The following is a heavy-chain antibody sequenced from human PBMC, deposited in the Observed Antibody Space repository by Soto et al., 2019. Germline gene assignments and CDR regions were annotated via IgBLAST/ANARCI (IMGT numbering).Heavy chain of an antibody. Sequence: EVQLVESGGGLVKPGESLRVSCAASGFTFSYYSLHWVRQAPGKGLEWVSSTSGSSTYIYYADSVKGRFTISRDNAKNLLYLRMDSQICEDTAVYYCARGDGTGLYNSGWSPRYWGQGTLVTVSS. CDR3: ARGDGTGLYNSGWSPRY. D-gene: IGHD6-19*01. J-gene: IGHJ4*02. V-gene: IGHV3-21*04. CDR2: TSGSSTYI. CDR1: GFTFSYYS.